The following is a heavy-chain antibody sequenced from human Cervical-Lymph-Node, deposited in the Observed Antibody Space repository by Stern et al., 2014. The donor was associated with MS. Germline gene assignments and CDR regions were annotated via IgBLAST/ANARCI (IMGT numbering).Heavy chain of an antibody. CDR3: ARRSDSSGYYLDY. D-gene: IGHD3-22*01. Sequence: VQLLESGAEVKKPGASVKVSCKASGYTFTGYYMHWVRQAPGQGLEWMGWINPNSGGTNYAQKFQGRVTMTRDTSISTAYMELSRLRSDDTAVYYCARRSDSSGYYLDYWGQGTLVTVSS. J-gene: IGHJ4*02. CDR1: GYTFTGYY. V-gene: IGHV1-2*02. CDR2: INPNSGGT.